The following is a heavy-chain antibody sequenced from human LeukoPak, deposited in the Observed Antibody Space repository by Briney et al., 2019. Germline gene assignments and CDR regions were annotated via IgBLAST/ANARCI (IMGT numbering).Heavy chain of an antibody. CDR1: GGSISSYY. J-gene: IGHJ5*02. CDR3: ASTGVIAAAGYWFDP. Sequence: SETLSLTCTVSGGSISSYYWSWIRQPPGKGLEWIGYIYYSGSTNYNPSLKSRVTISVDTSKNQFSLKLSSVTAADTAVYYCASTGVIAAAGYWFDPWGQGTLVTVSS. D-gene: IGHD6-13*01. V-gene: IGHV4-59*01. CDR2: IYYSGST.